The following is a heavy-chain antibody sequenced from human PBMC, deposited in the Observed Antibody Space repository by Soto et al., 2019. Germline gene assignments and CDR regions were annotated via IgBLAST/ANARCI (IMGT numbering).Heavy chain of an antibody. CDR3: TRAGSDPGNFYISNYYAMDV. CDR1: GFSVSSDY. Sequence: TGGSLRLSCAASGFSVSSDYMSWVRQAPGKGLEWVSLIYSGGDTYYADSVKGRFTISRDISSNTIYLHMTSLRADDTAIYYCTRAGSDPGNFYISNYYAMDVWGRGTTGTVSS. J-gene: IGHJ6*02. V-gene: IGHV3-53*01. D-gene: IGHD3-10*01. CDR2: IYSGGDT.